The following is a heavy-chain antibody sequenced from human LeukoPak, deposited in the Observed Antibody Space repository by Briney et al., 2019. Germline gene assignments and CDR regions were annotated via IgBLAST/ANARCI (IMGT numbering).Heavy chain of an antibody. CDR2: LTGAGDTT. V-gene: IGHV3-23*01. D-gene: IGHD3/OR15-3a*01. CDR1: GFPFSCYT. J-gene: IGHJ3*01. Sequence: GGSLRLSCAASGFPFSCYTMTWLRQGPGKGLEWVSSLTGAGDTTYYTDSVKGRFTISRDNSKQTVDLQMSSLRVEDTAVYFCAKGGFWTTHNAFDVWGQGTKVTVSS. CDR3: AKGGFWTTHNAFDV.